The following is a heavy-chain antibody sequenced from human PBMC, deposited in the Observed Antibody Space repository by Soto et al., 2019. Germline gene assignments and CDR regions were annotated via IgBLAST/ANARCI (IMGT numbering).Heavy chain of an antibody. V-gene: IGHV5-10-1*01. CDR2: IDPSDSYT. D-gene: IGHD5-12*01. J-gene: IGHJ5*02. Sequence: PGESLKISCNGSGYIFTSYWISWVRQMPGKGLEWMGRIDPSDSYTNYSPSFQGHVTISADKSISTAYLQWSSLKASDTAMYYCARVYGGYVGWFDPWGQGTLVTVSS. CDR3: ARVYGGYVGWFDP. CDR1: GYIFTSYW.